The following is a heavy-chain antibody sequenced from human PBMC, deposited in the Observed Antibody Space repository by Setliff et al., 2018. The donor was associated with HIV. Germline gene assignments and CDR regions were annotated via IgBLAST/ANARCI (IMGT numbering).Heavy chain of an antibody. CDR2: ISPTDSAT. Sequence: GESLKISCKTSGYTFTRNWIAWVRQMPGKGLEWVGVISPTDSATTYSPAFQGQVSVSVDLSTSTAFLEWNNLRASDTATYYCVRSGRVGELYGFWGQGTPVTVSS. CDR1: GYTFTRNW. CDR3: VRSGRVGELYGF. J-gene: IGHJ4*02. D-gene: IGHD1-1*01. V-gene: IGHV5-51*01.